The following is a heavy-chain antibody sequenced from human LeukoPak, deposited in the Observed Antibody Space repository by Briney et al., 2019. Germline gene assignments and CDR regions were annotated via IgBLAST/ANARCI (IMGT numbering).Heavy chain of an antibody. V-gene: IGHV3-23*01. CDR3: AKLGVALATSESYFDY. Sequence: GGSLRLSCAASGFTFSSYAMSWVRQAPGKGLEWVSAISGSGGSTYYADSVKGRFTISRDNSKNTLYLQMNSLRAEDTAVYYCAKLGVALATSESYFDYWGQGTLVTVS. CDR2: ISGSGGST. J-gene: IGHJ4*02. D-gene: IGHD5-24*01. CDR1: GFTFSSYA.